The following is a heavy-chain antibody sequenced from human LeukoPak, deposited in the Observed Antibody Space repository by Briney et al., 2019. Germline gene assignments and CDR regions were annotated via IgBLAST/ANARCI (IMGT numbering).Heavy chain of an antibody. D-gene: IGHD4-17*01. CDR1: GGTFSSYC. Sequence: SVKVSCKASGGTFSSYCISWVRQAPGQGLEWMGRIIPIFGTANYAQTFKGRLTITTDESTSTAYMELSSLGSEDTAVYYCAREGDYGDYASDCWGQGTLVTVSS. CDR2: IIPIFGTA. CDR3: AREGDYGDYASDC. V-gene: IGHV1-69*05. J-gene: IGHJ4*02.